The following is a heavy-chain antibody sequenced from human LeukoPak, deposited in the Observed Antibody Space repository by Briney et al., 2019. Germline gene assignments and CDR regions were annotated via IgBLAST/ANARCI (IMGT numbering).Heavy chain of an antibody. CDR2: VYCGDSDT. J-gene: IGHJ4*02. CDR3: ARRDNVGYYFDY. V-gene: IGHV5-51*01. CDR1: GYNFADYW. Sequence: GESLMISCKASGYNFADYWIGWVRQMPGKGLEWMGIVYCGDSDTIYRPSFQGQVTISADKSTSTAYLQWSSLKASDTAMYYCARRDNVGYYFDYWGQGTLVTVSS. D-gene: IGHD1-26*01.